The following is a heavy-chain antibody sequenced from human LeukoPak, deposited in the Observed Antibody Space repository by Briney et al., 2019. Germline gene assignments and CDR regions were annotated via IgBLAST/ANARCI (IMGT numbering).Heavy chain of an antibody. V-gene: IGHV1-2*02. CDR1: GYTFTGYY. J-gene: IGHJ4*02. Sequence: ASVKVSCKASGYTFTGYYMYWVRQAPGQGLEWMGWINPNSGGTNYAQKFQGRVTMTRDTSISTAYMELSRLRSDDTAVYYCARVRGYVWGSYRYTSLFDYWGQGTLVTVSS. CDR2: INPNSGGT. CDR3: ARVRGYVWGSYRYTSLFDY. D-gene: IGHD3-16*02.